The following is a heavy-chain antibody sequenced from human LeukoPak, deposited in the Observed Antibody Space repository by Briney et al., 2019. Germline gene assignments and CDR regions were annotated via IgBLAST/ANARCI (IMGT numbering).Heavy chain of an antibody. CDR3: AGQIYTVWFDP. Sequence: SETLSLTCTVSGGSISSSSYYWGWIRRPPGKGLEWIGSIYYSGSTYYNPSLKSRVTISVDTSKNQFSLKLSSVTAADTAVYYCAGQIYTVWFDPWGQGTLVTVSS. CDR2: IYYSGST. D-gene: IGHD4-11*01. V-gene: IGHV4-39*01. CDR1: GGSISSSSYY. J-gene: IGHJ5*02.